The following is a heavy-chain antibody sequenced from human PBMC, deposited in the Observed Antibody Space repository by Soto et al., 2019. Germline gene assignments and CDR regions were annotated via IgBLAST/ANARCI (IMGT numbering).Heavy chain of an antibody. V-gene: IGHV1-3*01. D-gene: IGHD3-10*01. CDR1: GYTFTSYA. Sequence: ASVKVSCKASGYTFTSYAMHWVRQAPGQRLEWMGWINAGNGNTKYSQKFQGRVTITRDTSASTAYMELSSLRSEDTAVYYCARARELLWFGELLSLYYYYYCMDVWGQGTTVTVSS. J-gene: IGHJ6*02. CDR2: INAGNGNT. CDR3: ARARELLWFGELLSLYYYYYCMDV.